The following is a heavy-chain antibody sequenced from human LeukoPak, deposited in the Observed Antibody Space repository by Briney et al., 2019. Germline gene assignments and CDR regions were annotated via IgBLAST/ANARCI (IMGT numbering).Heavy chain of an antibody. CDR3: ARVGGSGSYYDY. Sequence: PYDTLTVTCTVSGGSISSYYWSWIRQPPGQGLEWIGYIYYSGSTNYNPSRKSRVTTSVDTSKNLCSLKLSSVTAADTAVYYCARVGGSGSYYDYWGQGTLVTVSS. CDR1: GGSISSYY. CDR2: IYYSGST. V-gene: IGHV4-59*07. D-gene: IGHD3-10*01. J-gene: IGHJ4*02.